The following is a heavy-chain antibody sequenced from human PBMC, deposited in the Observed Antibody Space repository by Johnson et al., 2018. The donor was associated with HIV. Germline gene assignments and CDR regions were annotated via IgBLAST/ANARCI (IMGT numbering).Heavy chain of an antibody. D-gene: IGHD1-7*01. CDR1: GFSFDDYG. Sequence: VQLVESGGGVARPGGSLRLSCTASGFSFDDYGMSWVRQVPGKGLVWVSHINTDGSSTSYADSVKGRFIISRDNSKNTVFLQMNRLRAEDTAVYYCARPCTWNFYDAFDIWGQGTMVTVSS. V-gene: IGHV3-20*04. J-gene: IGHJ3*02. CDR3: ARPCTWNFYDAFDI. CDR2: INTDGSST.